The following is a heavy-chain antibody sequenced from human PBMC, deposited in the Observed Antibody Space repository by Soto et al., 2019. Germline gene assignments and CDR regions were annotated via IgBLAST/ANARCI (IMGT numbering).Heavy chain of an antibody. V-gene: IGHV3-74*01. J-gene: IGHJ6*02. CDR1: GFPFSSYW. D-gene: IGHD6-13*01. CDR2: VKYDGTIK. CDR3: ARDKRAAADRPKYNYYGMDV. Sequence: PGGSLRLSCAASGFPFSSYWIHWVRQAPGKGLVWVARVKYDGTIKNYADSLRGRLTISRDNSKNTVYLQMNSLRAEDTAVYYCARDKRAAADRPKYNYYGMDVWGQGTTVTVSS.